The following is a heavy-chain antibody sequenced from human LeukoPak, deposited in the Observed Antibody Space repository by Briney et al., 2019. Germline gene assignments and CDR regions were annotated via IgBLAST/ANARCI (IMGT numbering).Heavy chain of an antibody. V-gene: IGHV1-69*01. J-gene: IGHJ4*02. CDR2: XXXXFGXA. Sequence: ASVKVSCKASGGTFSSYAISWVRQAPGQGLEWMGGXXXXFGXANXAQKFQGRVTITADESTSTAYMELSSLRSEDTAVYYCARSQSIVVVPAAIXYFDYWGQGTLVTVSS. CDR3: ARSQSIVVVPAAIXYFDY. CDR1: GGTFSSYA. D-gene: IGHD2-2*02.